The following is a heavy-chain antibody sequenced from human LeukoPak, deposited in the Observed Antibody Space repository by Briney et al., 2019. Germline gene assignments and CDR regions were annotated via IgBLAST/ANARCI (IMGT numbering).Heavy chain of an antibody. CDR2: IRPDGDRT. CDR1: GFTFSTYA. D-gene: IGHD6-19*01. CDR3: AREQSGTRGWYTVDY. J-gene: IGHJ4*02. Sequence: GGSLRLSCAASGFTFSTYAITWVRQGPGKGLEWVSAIRPDGDRTYYANSVRGRFTISRDNSKDTVYLQISGLRVEDTAVYYCAREQSGTRGWYTVDYWGQGTLVTASS. V-gene: IGHV3-23*01.